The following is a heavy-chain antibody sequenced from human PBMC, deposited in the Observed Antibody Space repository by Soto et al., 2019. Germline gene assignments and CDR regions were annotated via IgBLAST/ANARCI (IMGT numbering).Heavy chain of an antibody. J-gene: IGHJ3*01. CDR1: GLSFDKYA. CDR2: ITGNGAVT. CDR3: GKDPNGDYFGTFDF. V-gene: IGHV3-23*01. Sequence: EVQVLESGGGVVRPGGSLRLSCVASGLSFDKYALTWVRQSPGKGLEWLACITGNGAVTSYTDSVRGRFTISRDNSKNTLYLQMDSLRADDTAVYYCGKDPNGDYFGTFDFWGQGTTVTVSS. D-gene: IGHD4-17*01.